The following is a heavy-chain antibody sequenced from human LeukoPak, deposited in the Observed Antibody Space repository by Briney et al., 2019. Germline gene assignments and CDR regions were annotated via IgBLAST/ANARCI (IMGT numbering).Heavy chain of an antibody. CDR2: ISTRSSTI. Sequence: GGSLRLSCAASRFTFSSYNMNWVRQAPGKGLEWVSYISTRSSTIYYADSVKGRFTISRDNAENSLYLQMNSLRAEDTAVYYCARDGWYSGYDFDYWGQGTLVTVSS. CDR1: RFTFSSYN. V-gene: IGHV3-48*04. CDR3: ARDGWYSGYDFDY. J-gene: IGHJ4*02. D-gene: IGHD5-12*01.